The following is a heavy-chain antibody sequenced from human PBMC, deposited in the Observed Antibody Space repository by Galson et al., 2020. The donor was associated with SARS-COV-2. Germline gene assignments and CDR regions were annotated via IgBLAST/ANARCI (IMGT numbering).Heavy chain of an antibody. CDR2: IWYDGSNK. V-gene: IGHV3-33*01. J-gene: IGHJ6*03. Sequence: GESLKISCAASGFTFSSYGMHWVRQAPGKGLEWVAVIWYDGSNKYYADSVKGGFTISRDNSKNTLYLQMNSLRAEDTAVYYCARFLVRGVGAYMDVWGKGTTVTISS. CDR3: ARFLVRGVGAYMDV. D-gene: IGHD3-10*01. CDR1: GFTFSSYG.